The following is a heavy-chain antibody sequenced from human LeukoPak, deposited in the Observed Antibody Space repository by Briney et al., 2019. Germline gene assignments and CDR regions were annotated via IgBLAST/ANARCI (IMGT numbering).Heavy chain of an antibody. V-gene: IGHV4-28*01. CDR3: ARTGMGATTLDY. D-gene: IGHD1-26*01. Sequence: SDTLSLTCAVSGYSISSSNWWGWIRQPPGKGLEWIGSIYYSGSTYYNPSLKSRVTISVDTSKNQFSLKLSPVTAADTAVYYCARTGMGATTLDYWGQGTLVTVSS. J-gene: IGHJ4*02. CDR2: IYYSGST. CDR1: GYSISSSNW.